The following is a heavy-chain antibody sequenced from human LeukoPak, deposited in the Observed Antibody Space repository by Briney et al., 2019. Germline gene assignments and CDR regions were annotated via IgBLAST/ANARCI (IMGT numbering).Heavy chain of an antibody. D-gene: IGHD2-21*02. J-gene: IGHJ4*01. CDR1: GFTLSNYW. V-gene: IGHV3-74*01. Sequence: GGTLSLSCSASGFTLSNYWMHWVHQAPGKGLVRVARLHSNGAFTTYADSVKGRFTISRDTAKNTLYLQMNSLRVEDTAVYYCARFVVVTAGDYWGQGTLVTVSS. CDR2: LHSNGAFT. CDR3: ARFVVVTAGDY.